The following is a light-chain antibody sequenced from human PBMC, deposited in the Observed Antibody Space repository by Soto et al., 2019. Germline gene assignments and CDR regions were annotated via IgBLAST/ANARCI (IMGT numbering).Light chain of an antibody. CDR2: DAS. CDR1: QYISSR. J-gene: IGKJ1*01. V-gene: IGKV1-5*01. Sequence: IPMIQSSFSRSVSVRDSVSTNCRASQYISSRLAWYQQKPGKAPKLLIYDASSWDSGVPARFSGSGSGTDFTLTISSLQPEDFALYYCPQRQTLPGTFGQGTKVDIK. CDR3: PQRQTLPGT.